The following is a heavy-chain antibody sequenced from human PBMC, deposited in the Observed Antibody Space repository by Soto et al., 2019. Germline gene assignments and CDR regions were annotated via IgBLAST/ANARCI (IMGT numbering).Heavy chain of an antibody. J-gene: IGHJ4*02. CDR1: GFTFSTYA. CDR2: ISNSGDKT. V-gene: IGHV3-23*01. D-gene: IGHD3-3*01. CDR3: AKDSFGVVTSFEY. Sequence: GGSLRLSCAASGFTFSTYAMSWVRQAPGKGLEWVSAISNSGDKTFYADSVRGRFTISRDNSKNTLYLQMNSLRAEDAAVYYCAKDSFGVVTSFEYWGQGTLVTVSS.